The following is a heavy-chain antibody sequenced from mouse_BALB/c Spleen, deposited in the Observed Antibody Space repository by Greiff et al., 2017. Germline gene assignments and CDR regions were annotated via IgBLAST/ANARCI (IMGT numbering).Heavy chain of an antibody. Sequence: EVQRVESGGGLVQPGGSRKLSCAASGFTFSSFGMHWVRQAPEKGLEWVAYISSGSSTIYYADTVKGRFTISRDNPKNTLFLQMTSLRSEDTAMYYCARSLTTVVAREAMDYWGQGTSVTVSS. CDR3: ARSLTTVVAREAMDY. CDR2: ISSGSSTI. J-gene: IGHJ4*01. D-gene: IGHD1-1*01. V-gene: IGHV5-17*02. CDR1: GFTFSSFG.